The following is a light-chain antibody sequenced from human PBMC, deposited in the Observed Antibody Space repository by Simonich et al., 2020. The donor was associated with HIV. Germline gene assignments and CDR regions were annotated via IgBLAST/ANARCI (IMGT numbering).Light chain of an antibody. Sequence: DIVMTQCPLSLPVTPGEPASISCRSSQSLLHCNGYNYLDWYLQKPGQSPQLLIYLGSNRASGVPDRFSGSGSGTDFTLKISRVEAEDVGVYYCMQALQTPRTFGQGTKVEIK. V-gene: IGKV2-28*01. CDR1: QSLLHCNGYNY. CDR3: MQALQTPRT. CDR2: LGS. J-gene: IGKJ1*01.